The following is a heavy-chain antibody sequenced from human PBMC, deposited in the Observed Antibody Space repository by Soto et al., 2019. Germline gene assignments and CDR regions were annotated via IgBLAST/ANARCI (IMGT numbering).Heavy chain of an antibody. D-gene: IGHD3-10*01. CDR2: IKSKTDGGTI. Sequence: GGSLRLSCAASGFTFSNAWMSWVRQAPGKGLEWVGRIKSKTDGGTIDYAAPVKGRFTISRDDSKNTLYLQMNSLKTEDTAVYYCTTAGLLLNTAPDYWGQGTLVTVSS. V-gene: IGHV3-15*01. J-gene: IGHJ4*02. CDR1: GFTFSNAW. CDR3: TTAGLLLNTAPDY.